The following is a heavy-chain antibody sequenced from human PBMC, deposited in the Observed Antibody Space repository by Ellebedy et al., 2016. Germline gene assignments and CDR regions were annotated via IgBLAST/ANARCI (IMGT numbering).Heavy chain of an antibody. CDR3: ARDGSSGSFDY. CDR2: IGGDSSSK. V-gene: IGHV3-48*02. CDR1: GFTFSTSW. D-gene: IGHD7-27*01. J-gene: IGHJ4*02. Sequence: GGSLRLXXVASGFTFSTSWRHWVRLAPGKGREWVSFIGGDSSSKQYADSVKGRFTISRDNAKNSLYLQMNSLRDEDTAFYYCARDGSSGSFDYWGQGTLVTVSS.